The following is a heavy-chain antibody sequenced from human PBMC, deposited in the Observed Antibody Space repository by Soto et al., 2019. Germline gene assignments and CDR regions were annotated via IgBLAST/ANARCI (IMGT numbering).Heavy chain of an antibody. CDR3: ARGGSVTYYYYGMDV. V-gene: IGHV5-10-1*01. CDR2: IDPSDSYT. D-gene: IGHD4-4*01. Sequence: VKISGEGCGGKVTSYWSRWVRQKTGKGLEWMGRIDPSDSYTNYSPSFQGHVTISADKSISTAYLQWSSLKASDTAMYYCARGGSVTYYYYGMDVWGQGTTVTVSS. CDR1: GGKVTSYW. J-gene: IGHJ6*02.